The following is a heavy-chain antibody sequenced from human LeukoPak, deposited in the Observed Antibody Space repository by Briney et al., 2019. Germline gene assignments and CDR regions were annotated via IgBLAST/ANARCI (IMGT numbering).Heavy chain of an antibody. CDR3: ARHRDYYDT. D-gene: IGHD3-22*01. CDR2: IYSTGSA. V-gene: IGHV4-59*08. CDR1: GSSINNNF. Sequence: SETLCLTCTVSGSSINNNFWTWIRQPPGKGLEWIGHIYSTGSANYNPSLKSRVLISGDTSKNQISLKLTSVTAADTAVYFCARHRDYYDTWGHGTLVTVSS. J-gene: IGHJ4*01.